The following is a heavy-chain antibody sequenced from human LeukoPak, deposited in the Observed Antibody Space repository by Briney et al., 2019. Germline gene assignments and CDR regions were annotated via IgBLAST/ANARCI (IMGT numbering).Heavy chain of an antibody. CDR3: ARVRSLYGSGSYYKDYYYYMDV. CDR2: INHSGRT. J-gene: IGHJ6*03. CDR1: GGSFSGYY. Sequence: SETLSLTCAVYGGSFSGYYWSWIRQPPGKGLEWIGEINHSGRTNYIPSLKSRVTISVDTSKNQFSLKLSSVTAADTAVYYCARVRSLYGSGSYYKDYYYYMDVWGKGTTVTVSS. D-gene: IGHD3-10*01. V-gene: IGHV4-34*01.